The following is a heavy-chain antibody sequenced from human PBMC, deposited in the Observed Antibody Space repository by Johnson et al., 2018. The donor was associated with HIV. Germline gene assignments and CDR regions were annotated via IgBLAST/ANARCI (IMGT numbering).Heavy chain of an antibody. Sequence: VQLVESGGGLVQPGGSLRLSCAASGFTVSSNYMSWVRQAPGKGLEWVSVIYGGGRTYYADSVMGRFTNPRENSKNTLYLQMKSLRAEDTAVYYCARERYYDSSGSSAFDIWGQGTMVTVSS. CDR1: GFTVSSNY. D-gene: IGHD3-22*01. CDR2: IYGGGRT. CDR3: ARERYYDSSGSSAFDI. V-gene: IGHV3-66*01. J-gene: IGHJ3*02.